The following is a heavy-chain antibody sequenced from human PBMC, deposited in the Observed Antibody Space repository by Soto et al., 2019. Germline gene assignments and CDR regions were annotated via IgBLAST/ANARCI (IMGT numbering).Heavy chain of an antibody. CDR3: ASRVDTAMVTIYPFDY. J-gene: IGHJ4*02. CDR2: ISGSGGST. D-gene: IGHD5-18*01. CDR1: GFTFSSYA. Sequence: EVQLLESGGGLVQPGGSLRLSCAASGFTFSSYAMSWVRQAPGKGLEWVSAISGSGGSTYYADSVKGRFTISRDNSKNTLYLQMNSLRAEDTAVYYCASRVDTAMVTIYPFDYWGQGTLVTVSS. V-gene: IGHV3-23*01.